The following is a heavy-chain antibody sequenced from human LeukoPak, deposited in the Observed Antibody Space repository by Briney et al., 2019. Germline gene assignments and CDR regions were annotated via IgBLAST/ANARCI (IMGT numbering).Heavy chain of an antibody. CDR2: ISGSGGST. D-gene: IGHD3-22*01. CDR3: AKGISSGYYGQFDY. Sequence: GGSLRLSCVVSGFTFSSYTMNWVRQAPGKGLEWVSAISGSGGSTYYADSVKGRFTISRDNSKNTLYLQMNSLRAEDTAVYYCAKGISSGYYGQFDYWGQGTLVTVSS. CDR1: GFTFSSYT. J-gene: IGHJ4*02. V-gene: IGHV3-23*01.